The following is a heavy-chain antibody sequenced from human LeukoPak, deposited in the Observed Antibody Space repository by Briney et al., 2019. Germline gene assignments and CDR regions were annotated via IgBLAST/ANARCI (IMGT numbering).Heavy chain of an antibody. D-gene: IGHD1-1*01. CDR2: IIPIFGTA. CDR3: ASSRGVLYYYYYMDV. V-gene: IGHV1-69*05. J-gene: IGHJ6*03. Sequence: SVKVSCKASGGTFSSYAISWVRQAPGLGLEWMGGIIPIFGTANYAQKFQGRVTITTDESTSTAYMELSSLRSEDTAVYYCASSRGVLYYYYYMDVWGKGTTVTVSS. CDR1: GGTFSSYA.